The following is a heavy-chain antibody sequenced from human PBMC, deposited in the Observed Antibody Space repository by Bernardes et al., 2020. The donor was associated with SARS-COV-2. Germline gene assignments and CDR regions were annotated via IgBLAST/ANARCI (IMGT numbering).Heavy chain of an antibody. V-gene: IGHV3-9*01. CDR3: ASLPVDYYYGMDV. CDR1: GFTFDDYA. CDR2: ISWNSGSI. Sequence: GGSLRLSCAASGFTFDDYAMHWVRQAPGKGLEWVSGISWNSGSIGYADSVKGRFTISRDNAKNSLYLQMNSLRAEDTALYYCASLPVDYYYGMDVWGQGTTVTVSS. J-gene: IGHJ6*02.